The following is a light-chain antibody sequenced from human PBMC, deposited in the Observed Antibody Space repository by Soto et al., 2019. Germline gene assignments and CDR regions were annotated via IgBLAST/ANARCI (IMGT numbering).Light chain of an antibody. CDR3: QQYGRSPPNA. V-gene: IGKV3-20*01. J-gene: IGKJ2*01. CDR2: GAS. CDR1: RSISSTS. Sequence: EIVLTQSPGTLSLSPGERATPSGRASRSISSTSFAWFRQKPAQAPRLLIYGASTRATGIADRFSGSGSGTDFTLTISRLEPEDFAVYYCQQYGRSPPNAFGQGTKLEIK.